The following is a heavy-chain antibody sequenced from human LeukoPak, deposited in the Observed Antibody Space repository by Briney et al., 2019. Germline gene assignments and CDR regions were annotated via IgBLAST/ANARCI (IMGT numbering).Heavy chain of an antibody. D-gene: IGHD3-22*01. CDR1: GYTFTSYY. V-gene: IGHV1-46*01. CDR2: VNPSGGST. CDR3: ARDPDYYYDSSGYYQGDY. Sequence: ASVKVSCKASGYTFTSYYMHWVRQAPGQGLEWMGIVNPSGGSTSYAQKFQGRVTMTRDTSTSTVYMELSSLRSEDTAVYYCARDPDYYYDSSGYYQGDYWGQGTLVTVSS. J-gene: IGHJ4*02.